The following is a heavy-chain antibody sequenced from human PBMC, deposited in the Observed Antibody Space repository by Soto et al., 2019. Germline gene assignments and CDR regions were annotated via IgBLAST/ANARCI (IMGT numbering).Heavy chain of an antibody. CDR3: AGGVGDAF. Sequence: EVHLVESGGGLVQTGGSLRLSCAIFESTVSRDWMNWVRQAPGKGLEWVAHINQDGSEKYYVDNVKGRFTSSRDNAKKSLYLQMNSLEPADTAMYYCAGGVGDAFWGQGTLVTVSS. CDR2: INQDGSEK. V-gene: IGHV3-7*04. J-gene: IGHJ4*02. D-gene: IGHD1-26*01. CDR1: ESTVSRDW.